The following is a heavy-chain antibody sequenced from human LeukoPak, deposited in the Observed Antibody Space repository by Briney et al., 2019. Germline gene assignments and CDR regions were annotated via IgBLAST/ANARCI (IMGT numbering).Heavy chain of an antibody. CDR2: TYYRSKWYY. V-gene: IGHV6-1*01. Sequence: SQTLSLTCAISGDSVSSKIVAWNWIRQSPSRGLEWLGRTYYRSKWYYDYAVSMKSRITINPDTSKNQFSLQLNSVTPEDTAVYYCARGAVAEFDYWGQGTRVTVSS. CDR1: GDSVSSKIVA. CDR3: ARGAVAEFDY. D-gene: IGHD6-19*01. J-gene: IGHJ4*02.